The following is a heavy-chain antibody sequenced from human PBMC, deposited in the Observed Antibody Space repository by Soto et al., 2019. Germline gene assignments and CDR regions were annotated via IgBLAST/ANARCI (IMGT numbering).Heavy chain of an antibody. CDR2: IYYTEGT. Sequence: SETLSLTCTVSGGSISSSNYYWAWIRQPPGKGLEWIGNIYYTEGTYYNPSLKSRVTISVDTSENQVSLKLFSVTAADTALYYCVSAAKWELLFDYWGQGIQVTVSS. V-gene: IGHV4-39*01. J-gene: IGHJ4*02. CDR1: GGSISSSNYY. CDR3: VSAAKWELLFDY. D-gene: IGHD1-26*01.